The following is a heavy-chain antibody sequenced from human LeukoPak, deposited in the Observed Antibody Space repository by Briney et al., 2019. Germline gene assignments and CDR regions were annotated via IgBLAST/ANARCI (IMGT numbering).Heavy chain of an antibody. CDR3: ATNRVGTYDRPFDI. CDR1: GYSISSGYY. CDR2: IHRSGST. J-gene: IGHJ3*02. D-gene: IGHD1-26*01. Sequence: SETLSLTCTVSGYSISSGYYWGWIRQPPGKGLEWIGSIHRSGSTYYNPSLKSRVTISVDTSKNQLSLKVRSVIAADTAVYFCATNRVGTYDRPFDIWGQGTMVTVSS. V-gene: IGHV4-38-2*02.